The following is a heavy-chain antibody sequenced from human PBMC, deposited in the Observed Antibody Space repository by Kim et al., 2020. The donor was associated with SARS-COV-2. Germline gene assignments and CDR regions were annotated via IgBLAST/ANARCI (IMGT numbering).Heavy chain of an antibody. CDR2: IYTSGST. CDR1: GGSISSYY. V-gene: IGHV4-4*07. CDR3: AREPIKTLEWLFIVEGGYWYFDP. J-gene: IGHJ2*01. D-gene: IGHD3-3*01. Sequence: SETLSLTCTVSGGSISSYYWSWIRQPAGKGLEWIGRIYTSGSTNYNPSLKSRVTMSVDTSKNQFSLKLSSVTAADTAVYYCAREPIKTLEWLFIVEGGYWYFDPWGRGTLVTVSS.